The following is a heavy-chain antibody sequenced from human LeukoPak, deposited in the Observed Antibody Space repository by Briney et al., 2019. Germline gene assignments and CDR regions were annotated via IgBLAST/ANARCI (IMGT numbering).Heavy chain of an antibody. J-gene: IGHJ4*02. Sequence: SETLSLTCTVSGGSISSSSYYWGWIRQPPGKGLEWIGSIYYGGSTYYNPSLKSRVTISVDTSKNQFSLKLSSVTAADTAVYYCAGKVGYYDFWSGYYNPYYFDYWGQGTLVTVSS. CDR3: AGKVGYYDFWSGYYNPYYFDY. CDR1: GGSISSSSYY. V-gene: IGHV4-39*01. CDR2: IYYGGST. D-gene: IGHD3-3*01.